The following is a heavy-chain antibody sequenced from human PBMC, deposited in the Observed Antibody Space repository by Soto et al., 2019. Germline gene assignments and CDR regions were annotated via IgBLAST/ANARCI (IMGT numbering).Heavy chain of an antibody. J-gene: IGHJ4*02. CDR1: GGSISSSSYY. D-gene: IGHD4-17*01. V-gene: IGHV4-39*01. Sequence: QLQLQESGPGLVKPSETLSLTCTVSGGSISSSSYYWGWIRQPPGKGLEWIGSIYYSGSTYYNPSLKSRVTISVDTSKNQFSLKLSSVTAADTAVYYCARRALSVTTFPTTYYFDYWGQGTLVTVSS. CDR2: IYYSGST. CDR3: ARRALSVTTFPTTYYFDY.